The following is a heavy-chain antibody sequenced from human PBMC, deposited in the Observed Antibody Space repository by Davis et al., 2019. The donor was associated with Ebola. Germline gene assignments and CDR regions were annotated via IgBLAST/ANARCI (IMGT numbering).Heavy chain of an antibody. J-gene: IGHJ5*02. Sequence: GESLKISCAASGFTFSSYGMHWVRQAPGKGLEWVAVISYDGSNKYYADSVKGRFTISRDNSKNTLYLQMNSLRAEDTAVYYCAKDGVYCSSTSCYTGGWFDPWGQGTLVTVSS. V-gene: IGHV3-30*18. CDR3: AKDGVYCSSTSCYTGGWFDP. CDR1: GFTFSSYG. D-gene: IGHD2-2*02. CDR2: ISYDGSNK.